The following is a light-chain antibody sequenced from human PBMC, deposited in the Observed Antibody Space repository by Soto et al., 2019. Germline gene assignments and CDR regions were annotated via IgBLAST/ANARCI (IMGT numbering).Light chain of an antibody. J-gene: IGLJ1*01. CDR1: SHDIGGYKY. CDR2: EVS. Sequence: QSVLTQPASVSGSPGQSITISCTGTSHDIGGYKYVSWYQQHPGKAPKLMIYEVSNRPSGVSNRFSGSKSGNTASLTISGLQTEDEADYYCCAYTSTSALYVFGTGNKLTVL. CDR3: CAYTSTSALYV. V-gene: IGLV2-14*01.